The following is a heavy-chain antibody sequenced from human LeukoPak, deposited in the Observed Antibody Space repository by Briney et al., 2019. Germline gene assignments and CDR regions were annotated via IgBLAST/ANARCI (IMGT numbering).Heavy chain of an antibody. D-gene: IGHD3-22*01. Sequence: GGSLRLSCEASGFAFNYVWMNWVRQAPGKGLEWVGRIKSKINGETTEYAAPVKGRFTISRDDSRNTLYLQMDSLKIEDTAVYYCTTDRYYDNSELQFQHWGQGTLVTVSS. J-gene: IGHJ1*01. CDR1: GFAFNYVW. CDR3: TTDRYYDNSELQFQH. CDR2: IKSKINGETT. V-gene: IGHV3-15*07.